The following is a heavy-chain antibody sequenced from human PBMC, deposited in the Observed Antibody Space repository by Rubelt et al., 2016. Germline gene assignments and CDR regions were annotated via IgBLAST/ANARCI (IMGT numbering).Heavy chain of an antibody. V-gene: IGHV3-49*03. J-gene: IGHJ6*02. CDR1: GFSFADYA. CDR2: IRRKASGGTT. CDR3: TRVINVPYSNGMDV. Sequence: EVQMMESGGGLVQPGRSLRLSCTASGFSFADYAIIWFREAPGRGLEWVGSIRRKASGGTTEYDASVKGRFTISRDDSKSIAYLQMNSLKTEDTAVYYCTRVINVPYSNGMDVWGQGTTVTVSS. D-gene: IGHD2-21*01.